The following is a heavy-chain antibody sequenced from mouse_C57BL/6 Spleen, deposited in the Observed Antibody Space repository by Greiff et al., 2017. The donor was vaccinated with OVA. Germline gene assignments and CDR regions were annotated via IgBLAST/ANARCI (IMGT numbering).Heavy chain of an antibody. CDR3: TRDANYDKGDYFDD. J-gene: IGHJ2*01. CDR2: ISSGGDYI. CDR1: GFTFSSYA. Sequence: EVLLVESGEGLVKPGGSLTLSCAASGFTFSSYAMSWVRQTPEKRLEWVAYISSGGDYIYYADTVKGRFTISRNTARNTLYLQMSSLKSEDTAMYYCTRDANYDKGDYFDDWGKGTTLTVSS. D-gene: IGHD2-4*01. V-gene: IGHV5-9-1*02.